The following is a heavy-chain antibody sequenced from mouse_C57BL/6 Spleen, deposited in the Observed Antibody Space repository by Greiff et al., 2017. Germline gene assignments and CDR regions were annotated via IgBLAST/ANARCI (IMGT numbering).Heavy chain of an antibody. D-gene: IGHD4-1*01. CDR2: ISDGGSYT. Sequence: VQLKESGGGLVKPGGSLKLSCAASGFTFSSYAMSWVPQTPEKRLEWVATISDGGSYTYYPDNVKGRFTISRDNAKNNLYLQMSHLKSEDTAMYYCARGDWDGGYYFDYWGQGTTLTVSS. CDR1: GFTFSSYA. J-gene: IGHJ2*01. V-gene: IGHV5-4*01. CDR3: ARGDWDGGYYFDY.